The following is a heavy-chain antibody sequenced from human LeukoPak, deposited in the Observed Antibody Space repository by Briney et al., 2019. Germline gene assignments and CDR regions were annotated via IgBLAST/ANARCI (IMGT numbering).Heavy chain of an antibody. J-gene: IGHJ4*02. V-gene: IGHV3-74*01. CDR2: VHRDVSTM. CDR1: GFTFGNHW. CDR3: ARAGSHWHYVY. Sequence: GGSLRLSCVASGFTFGNHWIHWVRQAPGKGLEWVARVHRDVSTMSYAESVKGRFTISRDNAKNSLSLQMNNLRVEDTAVYYCARAGSHWHYVYWGQGTVVTVSS. D-gene: IGHD3-10*01.